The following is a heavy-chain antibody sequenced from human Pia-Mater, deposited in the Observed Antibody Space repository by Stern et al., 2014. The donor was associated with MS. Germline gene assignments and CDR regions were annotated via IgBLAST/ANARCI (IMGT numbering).Heavy chain of an antibody. V-gene: IGHV4-4*02. CDR2: VHHSGRT. Sequence: QLQLQESGPGLVRPSTTLFLTCSVSGDSMSNNNWWSWVRQAPGKGLEWIGEVHHSGRTNHNTSLARRPTISIDKSKKMISLRMDSVTAADTAVYYCARSKDSSSWYGYFDYWGQGTLVTVSS. J-gene: IGHJ4*02. CDR1: GDSMSNNNW. D-gene: IGHD6-13*01. CDR3: ARSKDSSSWYGYFDY.